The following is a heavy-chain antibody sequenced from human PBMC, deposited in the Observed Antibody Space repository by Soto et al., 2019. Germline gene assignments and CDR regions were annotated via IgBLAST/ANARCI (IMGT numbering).Heavy chain of an antibody. J-gene: IGHJ6*02. V-gene: IGHV4-61*05. CDR1: GGSISSSSYY. Sequence: PSETLSLTCTVSGGSISSSSYYWAWVRQPPGKGLEWIGHIYYSGSTKYNPSLKSRGTISVDTSKNQFSLKLSSVTAADTAVYYCARVGAEAGASIYYYYYGMDVWGQGTTVTVSS. D-gene: IGHD6-19*01. CDR2: IYYSGST. CDR3: ARVGAEAGASIYYYYYGMDV.